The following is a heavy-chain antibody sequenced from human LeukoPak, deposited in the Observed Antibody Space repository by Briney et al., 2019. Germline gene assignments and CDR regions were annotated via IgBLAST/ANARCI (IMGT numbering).Heavy chain of an antibody. D-gene: IGHD3-22*01. J-gene: IGHJ4*02. CDR1: GYTFTGYY. Sequence: GASVKVSCKASGYTFTGYYMHWVRQAPGQGLEWMGRINPNSGGTNYAQKFQGRVTMTRDTSITTAYMELSRLRSDDTAVYYSARGRNQLTHSDYSSGAQRIFDXWGQGTLVTVX. V-gene: IGHV1-2*06. CDR3: ARGRNQLTHSDYSSGAQRIFDX. CDR2: INPNSGGT.